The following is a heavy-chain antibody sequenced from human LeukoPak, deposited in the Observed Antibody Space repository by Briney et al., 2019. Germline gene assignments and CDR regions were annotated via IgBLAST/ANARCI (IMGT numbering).Heavy chain of an antibody. Sequence: PSETLSLTCAVYGGSFSGYYWSGIRQPPGKGLEWIGEINHSGSTNYNPSLKSRVTLSVDASKNQFSLRLTSVTAADTAVYYCARYFPRFGESFDYWGQGTLVTVSS. CDR1: GGSFSGYY. J-gene: IGHJ4*02. V-gene: IGHV4-34*01. D-gene: IGHD3-10*01. CDR2: INHSGST. CDR3: ARYFPRFGESFDY.